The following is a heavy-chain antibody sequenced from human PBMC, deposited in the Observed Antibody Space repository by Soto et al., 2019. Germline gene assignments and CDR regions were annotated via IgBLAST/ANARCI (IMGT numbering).Heavy chain of an antibody. Sequence: EVQLVQSGGGLVQPGGSLRLSCAASGFTFSDHYMDWVRQAPGKGLEWVGRGRNKANGYTTEYAASVKGRFTVSRDDSKNLLYLQLNSLKTEDTAVYYSTRGGTSQNSYYWHMDVWGQGTTVTVSS. CDR2: GRNKANGYTT. D-gene: IGHD2-15*01. V-gene: IGHV3-72*01. CDR1: GFTFSDHY. J-gene: IGHJ6*03. CDR3: TRGGTSQNSYYWHMDV.